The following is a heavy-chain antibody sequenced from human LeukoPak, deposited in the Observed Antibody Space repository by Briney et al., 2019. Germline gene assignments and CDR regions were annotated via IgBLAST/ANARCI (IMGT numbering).Heavy chain of an antibody. J-gene: IGHJ4*02. V-gene: IGHV4-39*07. CDR3: ARDRRWGRGCWIDY. CDR2: IYYCGST. CDR1: GGSISSSSYY. Sequence: PSETLSLTCTVSGGSISSSSYYWGWIRQPPGKGLEWIGSIYYCGSTYYNPSLKGRVPISVDTSKNQFSLKLSSVTAADTAVYYCARDRRWGRGCWIDYWGQGTLVTVSS. D-gene: IGHD2-15*01.